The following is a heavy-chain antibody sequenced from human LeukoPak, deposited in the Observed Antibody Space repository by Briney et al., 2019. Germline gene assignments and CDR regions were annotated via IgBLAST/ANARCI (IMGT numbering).Heavy chain of an antibody. J-gene: IGHJ4*02. CDR1: GVCISIYD. CDR3: ASMDSSGPNY. CDR2: IYYSGST. V-gene: IGHV4-59*01. D-gene: IGHD3-22*01. Sequence: SATLAVTCNVSGVCISIYDWSWIRQPPVKVLEWLGYIYYSGSTNYNPSLKSRVSISVDASKSQFSLMLSSVTAADTAVYYCASMDSSGPNYWGQGTLVTVSS.